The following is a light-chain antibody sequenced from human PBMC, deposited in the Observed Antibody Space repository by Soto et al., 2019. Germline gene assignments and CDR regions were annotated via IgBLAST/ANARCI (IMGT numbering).Light chain of an antibody. CDR1: SSDVGGYNY. Sequence: QSALTQPASVSGSPGQSITISCTGTSSDVGGYNYVSWYQQHPGKAPKLMIYEVSNRPSGVSNRFSGSKSGNTASLTISGLQAEDEADYYCSSYPSRATLAVFGGGTKLTVL. CDR2: EVS. J-gene: IGLJ3*02. CDR3: SSYPSRATLAV. V-gene: IGLV2-14*01.